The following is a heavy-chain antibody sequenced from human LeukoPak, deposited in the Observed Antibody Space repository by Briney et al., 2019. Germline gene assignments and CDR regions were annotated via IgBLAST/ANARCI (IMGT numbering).Heavy chain of an antibody. J-gene: IGHJ6*03. CDR3: ARGRGEDYMDV. Sequence: GGSLRLSCAASGFTFSSYSMNWVRQAPGKGLEWVSSISSSSSYIYYADSVKGRFTISRDNPKNSLYLQMNSLRAEDTAVYYCARGRGEDYMDVWGKGTTVTVSS. CDR2: ISSSSSYI. V-gene: IGHV3-21*01. CDR1: GFTFSSYS. D-gene: IGHD2-21*01.